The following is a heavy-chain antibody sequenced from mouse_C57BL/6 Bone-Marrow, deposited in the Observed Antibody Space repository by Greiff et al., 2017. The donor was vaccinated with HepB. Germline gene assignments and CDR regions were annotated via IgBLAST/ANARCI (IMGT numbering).Heavy chain of an antibody. CDR1: GYSFTGYY. V-gene: IGHV1-42*01. J-gene: IGHJ4*01. CDR3: ARWVDEGYAMDY. Sequence: DVQLQESGPELVKPGASVKISCKASGYSFTGYYMNWVKQSPEKSLEWIGEINPSTGGTTYNQKFKAKATLTVDKSSSTAYMQLKSLTSEDSAVYYCARWVDEGYAMDYWGQGTSVTVSS. D-gene: IGHD1-1*01. CDR2: INPSTGGT.